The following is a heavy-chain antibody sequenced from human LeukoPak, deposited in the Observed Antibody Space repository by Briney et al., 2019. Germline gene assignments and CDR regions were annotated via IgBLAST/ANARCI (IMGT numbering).Heavy chain of an antibody. D-gene: IGHD3-16*01. V-gene: IGHV3-30-3*01. J-gene: IGHJ4*02. CDR3: ARDQGENSDSPFDY. CDR1: GFTFSSYA. CDR2: ISYDGSNK. Sequence: GGSLRLSCAASGFTFSSYAMHWVRQAPGKGLEWVAVISYDGSNKYYADSVKGRFTISRDNSKNTLYLQMNSLRAEDTAVYYCARDQGENSDSPFDYWGQGTLVTVSS.